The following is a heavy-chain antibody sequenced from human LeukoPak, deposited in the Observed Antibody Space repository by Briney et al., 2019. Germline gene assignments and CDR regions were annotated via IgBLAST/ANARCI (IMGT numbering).Heavy chain of an antibody. V-gene: IGHV1-58*02. CDR1: GFTFTNSA. D-gene: IGHD6-6*01. CDR2: IVVSSGNT. J-gene: IGHJ6*03. CDR3: AAVIAARPGYYYYMDV. Sequence: ASVKVSCKASGFTFTNSAMQWVRQARGQRLEWIGWIVVSSGNTNYAQKFQERVTITRDMSTSTAYMELSSLRSEDTAVYYCAAVIAARPGYYYYMDVWGKGTTVTVSS.